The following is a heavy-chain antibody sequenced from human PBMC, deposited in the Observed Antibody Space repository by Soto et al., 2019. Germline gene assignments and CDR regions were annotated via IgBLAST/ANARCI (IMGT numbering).Heavy chain of an antibody. Sequence: GASVKGSCKASGYTFTSYDINWVRQATGQGLEWMGWMNPNSGNTGYAQKFQGRVTMTRNTSISTAYMELSSLRSEDTAVYYCARLNAGYYDFWSGYYGWFDPWGQGTLVTVSS. CDR1: GYTFTSYD. V-gene: IGHV1-8*01. CDR2: MNPNSGNT. J-gene: IGHJ5*02. CDR3: ARLNAGYYDFWSGYYGWFDP. D-gene: IGHD3-3*01.